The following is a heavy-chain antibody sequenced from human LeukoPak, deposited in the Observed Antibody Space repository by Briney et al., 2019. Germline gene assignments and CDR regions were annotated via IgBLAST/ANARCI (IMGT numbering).Heavy chain of an antibody. Sequence: GGSLRLSCVASGFIFSDFGMHWVRQAPGKGLEWVAFIRYDGSDKYVDSVKGRFTISRDNSKKTVHLQMSSLRVEDTAVYYCAKERWESHAFDIWGQGTMVTVSS. CDR1: GFIFSDFG. D-gene: IGHD1-26*01. V-gene: IGHV3-30*02. J-gene: IGHJ3*02. CDR3: AKERWESHAFDI. CDR2: IRYDGSDK.